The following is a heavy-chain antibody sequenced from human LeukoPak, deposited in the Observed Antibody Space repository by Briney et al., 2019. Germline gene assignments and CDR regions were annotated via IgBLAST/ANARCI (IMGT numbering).Heavy chain of an antibody. V-gene: IGHV1-69*05. CDR3: ARDPPGYCSSTSCYFENWFDP. J-gene: IGHJ5*02. CDR2: IIPIFGTA. CDR1: GYSFTGYY. D-gene: IGHD2-2*01. Sequence: SVKVSCKASGYSFTGYYIHWVRQAPGQGLEWMGRIIPIFGTANYAQKFQGRVTITTDESTSTAYMELSSLRSEDTAVYYCARDPPGYCSSTSCYFENWFDPWGQGTLVTVSS.